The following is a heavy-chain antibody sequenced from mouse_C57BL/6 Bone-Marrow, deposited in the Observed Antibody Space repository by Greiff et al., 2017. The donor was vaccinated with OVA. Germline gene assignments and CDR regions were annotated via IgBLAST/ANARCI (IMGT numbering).Heavy chain of an antibody. CDR1: GFTFSDYG. J-gene: IGHJ2*01. CDR2: ISSGSSTI. CDR3: ARIDYDGNYFDD. D-gene: IGHD2-4*01. V-gene: IGHV5-17*01. Sequence: EVNVVESGGGLVKPGGSLKLSCAASGFTFSDYGMHWVRQAPEKGLEWVAYISSGSSTIYYADTVKGRFTISRDNAKNTLFLQMTSLRSEDTAMYYCARIDYDGNYFDDWGQGTTLTVSS.